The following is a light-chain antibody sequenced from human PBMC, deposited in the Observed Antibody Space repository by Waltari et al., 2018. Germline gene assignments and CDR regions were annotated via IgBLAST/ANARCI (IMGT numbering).Light chain of an antibody. CDR1: HSKIGSNT. CDR3: VTWDDSLNGWV. J-gene: IGLJ3*02. Sequence: QSVVTQSPSASGAPGQRVTISCSGRHSKIGSNTVDWYQQLPGTAPKLHIFNNSHRPSGVPDRFSASKSGTSASLAISGLQSEDEAEYYCVTWDDSLNGWVFGGGTKLAVV. V-gene: IGLV1-44*01. CDR2: NNS.